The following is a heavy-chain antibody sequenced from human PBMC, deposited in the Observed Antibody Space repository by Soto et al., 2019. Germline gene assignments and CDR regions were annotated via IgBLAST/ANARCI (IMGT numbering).Heavy chain of an antibody. CDR3: ARGSIGYCTNGVCYTDY. D-gene: IGHD2-8*01. CDR2: MNPNSGNT. CDR1: GYTFTSYD. V-gene: IGHV1-8*01. J-gene: IGHJ4*02. Sequence: ASVKVSCKASGYTFTSYDINWVRQATGQGLEWMGWMNPNSGNTGYAQKFQGRVTMTRNTSISTAYMELSSLRSEDMAVYYCARGSIGYCTNGVCYTDYRGQGTLVTVSS.